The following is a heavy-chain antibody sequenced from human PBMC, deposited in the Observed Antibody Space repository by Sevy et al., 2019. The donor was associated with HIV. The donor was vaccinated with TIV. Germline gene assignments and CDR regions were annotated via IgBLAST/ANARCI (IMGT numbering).Heavy chain of an antibody. J-gene: IGHJ4*02. CDR2: INHIGST. V-gene: IGHV4-34*01. CDR3: ARGQWELYY. D-gene: IGHD3-3*01. Sequence: SETLSLTCAVCGGSFSGFYWTWIRQPPGKGLEWIGEINHIGSTTYNPSLKSRVTISLDTSKNQFSLKLSSVTAADTAVYYCARGQWELYYWGQGIQVTVSS. CDR1: GGSFSGFY.